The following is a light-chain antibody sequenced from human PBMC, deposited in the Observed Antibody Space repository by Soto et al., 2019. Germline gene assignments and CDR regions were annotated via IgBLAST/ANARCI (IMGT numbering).Light chain of an antibody. CDR2: GNS. CDR3: QSYDASLSVFV. J-gene: IGLJ1*01. V-gene: IGLV1-40*01. Sequence: QSVLTQPPSVSGAPGQKVTISCTGSSSNSGAGFDVHWYQQLPGTAPKLLIHGNSNRPSGVPERFSGSKSGTSASLAITGLQPEDEADYYCQSYDASLSVFVFGTGTKVTVL. CDR1: SSNSGAGFD.